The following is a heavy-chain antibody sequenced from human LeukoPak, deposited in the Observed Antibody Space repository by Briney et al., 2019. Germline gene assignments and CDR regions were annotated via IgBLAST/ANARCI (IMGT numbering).Heavy chain of an antibody. J-gene: IGHJ5*02. V-gene: IGHV3-74*01. D-gene: IGHD6-19*01. Sequence: GGSLRLSCAASGFTFKTYWMHWVRQAPGKGLVWVSRINSDGSSTTYADSVKGRFTISRDNAKNTLYLQMNSLRAEDTAVYYWASHGSGWSAWGQGTLVTVSS. CDR2: INSDGSST. CDR1: GFTFKTYW. CDR3: ASHGSGWSA.